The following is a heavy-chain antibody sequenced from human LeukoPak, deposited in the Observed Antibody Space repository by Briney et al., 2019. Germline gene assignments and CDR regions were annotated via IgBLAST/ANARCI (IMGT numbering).Heavy chain of an antibody. V-gene: IGHV3-21*01. J-gene: IGHJ4*02. D-gene: IGHD2-2*01. Sequence: GGSLRHSCATSGFTFSSYSMNWVRQAPGKGLKWVSSISSSSSYIYYADSMKGRFTISRDNAKNSLYLQMNSLRAEDTAVYYCARDPGEGRVPAANYWGQGTLVTVSS. CDR1: GFTFSSYS. CDR2: ISSSSSYI. CDR3: ARDPGEGRVPAANY.